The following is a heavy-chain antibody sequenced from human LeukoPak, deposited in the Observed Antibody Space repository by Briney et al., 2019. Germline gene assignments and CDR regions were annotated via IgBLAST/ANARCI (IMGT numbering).Heavy chain of an antibody. Sequence: GGPLRLSCAASGFTFSSYAMGWVRQAPGKGLEWVSAISGSGGSTYYADSVKGRFTISRDNSKNTLYLQMNSLRAEDTAVYYCAKVRWELRFGAFDIWGQGTMVTVSS. J-gene: IGHJ3*02. V-gene: IGHV3-23*01. CDR1: GFTFSSYA. D-gene: IGHD1-26*01. CDR3: AKVRWELRFGAFDI. CDR2: ISGSGGST.